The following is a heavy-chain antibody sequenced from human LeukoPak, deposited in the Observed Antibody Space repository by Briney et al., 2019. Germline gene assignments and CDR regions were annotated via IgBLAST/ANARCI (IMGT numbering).Heavy chain of an antibody. CDR2: TNPKSGGT. CDR3: VREDNWNYDDWFDP. CDR1: GYIFTNYN. V-gene: IGHV1-2*02. D-gene: IGHD1-7*01. J-gene: IGHJ5*02. Sequence: ASVKVSCKASGYIFTNYNTHWVRQAPGQGLERMGWTNPKSGGTNYAQKFQGRVTMTTDTSISTAYMELSRLRSDDTAVYYCVREDNWNYDDWFDPWGQGTLVTVSS.